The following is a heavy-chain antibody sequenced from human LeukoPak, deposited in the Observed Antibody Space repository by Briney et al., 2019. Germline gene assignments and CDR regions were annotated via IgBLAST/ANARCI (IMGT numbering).Heavy chain of an antibody. CDR1: GFTFSTLA. Sequence: GGSLRLSCTASGFTFSTLAMSWVRQAPGKGLEWVGFIRSKAYGGTTEYAASVKGRFTISRDDSKSIAYLQMNSLKTEGTAVYYCNWEGDDSSGYDDAFDIWGQGTMVTVSS. CDR2: IRSKAYGGTT. D-gene: IGHD3-22*01. V-gene: IGHV3-49*04. CDR3: NWEGDDSSGYDDAFDI. J-gene: IGHJ3*02.